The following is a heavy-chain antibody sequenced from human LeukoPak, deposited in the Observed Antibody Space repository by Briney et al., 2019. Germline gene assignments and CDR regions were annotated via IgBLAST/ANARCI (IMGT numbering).Heavy chain of an antibody. CDR3: ARDAPTVTTSPSAFDY. CDR2: IIPIFGTA. D-gene: IGHD4-17*01. J-gene: IGHJ4*02. CDR1: GGTFSSYA. V-gene: IGHV1-69*06. Sequence: SVKVSRKASGGTFSSYAISWVRQAPGQGLEWMGGIIPIFGTANYAQKFQGRVTITADKSTSTVYMELSSLRSEDTAVYYCARDAPTVTTSPSAFDYWGQGTLVTVSS.